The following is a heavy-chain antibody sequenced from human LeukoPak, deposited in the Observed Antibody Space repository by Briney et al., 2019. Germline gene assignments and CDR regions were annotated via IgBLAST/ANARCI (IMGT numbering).Heavy chain of an antibody. V-gene: IGHV3-15*01. D-gene: IGHD7-27*01. CDR2: IKRKSDGETT. CDR1: GFTFSNSY. J-gene: IGHJ3*02. Sequence: GGSLRLSCAASGFTFSNSYMSWVRQAPGKGLEWVGRIKRKSDGETTDYAAPVKGRFTISRDDSKNTLYEQMDSLKSEDTAVYYCGTGSAFDIWGQGTMVTVSS. CDR3: GTGSAFDI.